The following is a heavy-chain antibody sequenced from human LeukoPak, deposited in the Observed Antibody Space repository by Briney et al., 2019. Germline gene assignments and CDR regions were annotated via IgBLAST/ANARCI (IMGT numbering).Heavy chain of an antibody. CDR3: ARGLVDTAMVPNDY. Sequence: ASVKVSCKASGYTFTGYYMHWVRQAPGQGPEWMGWINPNSGGTNYAQKFQGRVTMTRDTSISTAYMELSRLRSDDTAVYYCARGLVDTAMVPNDYWGQGTLVTVSS. D-gene: IGHD5-18*01. CDR2: INPNSGGT. V-gene: IGHV1-2*02. J-gene: IGHJ4*02. CDR1: GYTFTGYY.